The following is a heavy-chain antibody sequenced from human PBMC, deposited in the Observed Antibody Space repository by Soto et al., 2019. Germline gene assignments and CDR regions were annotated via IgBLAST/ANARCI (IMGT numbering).Heavy chain of an antibody. CDR1: GFSLSTSGVG. J-gene: IGHJ4*02. Sequence: QITLKESGPTLVKPTQTLTLTCTFSGFSLSTSGVGVGWIRQPPGKALEWLALIYWDDDKRYSPSLKSRLTCNKDTPITTVVLTMPNLDPGDTATSCCASSLAGSNSGHYEPVNSLAYWVQGPLVTVAS. CDR2: IYWDDDK. CDR3: ASSLAGSNSGHYEPVNSLAY. V-gene: IGHV2-5*02. D-gene: IGHD4-17*01.